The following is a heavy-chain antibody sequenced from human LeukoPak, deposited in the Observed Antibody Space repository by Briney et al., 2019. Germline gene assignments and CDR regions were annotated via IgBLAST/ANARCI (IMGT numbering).Heavy chain of an antibody. J-gene: IGHJ4*02. D-gene: IGHD3-16*01. CDR2: NYPGDSDT. CDR3: ARHYYDYVWGSYGIDY. CDR1: GYSFSNYW. Sequence: PGESLKISCKGSGYSFSNYWIGWVRQMPGKGLEWMGINYPGDSDTRYSPSFQGQVTISADKSISTAYLQWSSLKASDTAMYYCARHYYDYVWGSYGIDYWGQGTLVTVSS. V-gene: IGHV5-51*01.